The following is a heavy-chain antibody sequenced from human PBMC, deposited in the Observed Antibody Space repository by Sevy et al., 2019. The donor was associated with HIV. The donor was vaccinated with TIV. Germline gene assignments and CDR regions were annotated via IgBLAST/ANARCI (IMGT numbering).Heavy chain of an antibody. CDR3: AKEEDFWSGYYTDQYFQH. V-gene: IGHV3-23*01. J-gene: IGHJ1*01. CDR2: ISGSGGNT. Sequence: GGSLRFSCAASGFTFSSYAMSWVRQAPGKGLEWVSAISGSGGNTYYADSVKGRFTISRDNSKNTLYLQMNSLRAEDTAVYYCAKEEDFWSGYYTDQYFQHRGQGTLVTVSS. CDR1: GFTFSSYA. D-gene: IGHD3-3*01.